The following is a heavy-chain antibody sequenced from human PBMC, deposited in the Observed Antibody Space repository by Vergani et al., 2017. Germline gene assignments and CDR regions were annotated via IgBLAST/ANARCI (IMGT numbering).Heavy chain of an antibody. V-gene: IGHV1-69*18. CDR3: AGDLTPFRYYAPSEPQH. CDR1: GGTFSRYA. CDR2: IIPIFGTA. J-gene: IGHJ1*01. Sequence: QVQLVQSGAEVKKPGSSVKVSCKASGGTFSRYAISWVRQAPGQGLEWMGRIIPIFGTANYAQKFQGRVPITADESTSTAYMERSSLRSEDTAVYYCAGDLTPFRYYAPSEPQHWGQGTLVTVSS. D-gene: IGHD2-2*01.